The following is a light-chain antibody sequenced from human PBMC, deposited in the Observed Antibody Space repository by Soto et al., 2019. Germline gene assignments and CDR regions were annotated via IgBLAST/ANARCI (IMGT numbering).Light chain of an antibody. CDR3: QQYKTYSWT. Sequence: DIQVSQFPSSVSASVGDRVTITCRASQDIAGYLAWYQPKPGRTPELLIHGASRLQSGVPARFSGSGSGTEFTLTISSLQPDDLATDYCQQYKTYSWTFGQVTKVDI. J-gene: IGKJ1*01. V-gene: IGKV1D-16*01. CDR2: GAS. CDR1: QDIAGY.